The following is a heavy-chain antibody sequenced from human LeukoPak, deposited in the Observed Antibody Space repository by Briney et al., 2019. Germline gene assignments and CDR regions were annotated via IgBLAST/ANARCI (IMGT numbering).Heavy chain of an antibody. D-gene: IGHD3-22*01. CDR2: ISHDGANK. Sequence: PGGSLRLSCAASGFTFLTYVMHWVRQAPGKGLECVAVISHDGANKYYADSVKGRFTISRDNSKNTLYLQMNSLRAEDTAVYYCARDGVIGNYDSSGYYYAYFDYWGQGTLVSVSS. V-gene: IGHV3-30*03. CDR3: ARDGVIGNYDSSGYYYAYFDY. CDR1: GFTFLTYV. J-gene: IGHJ4*02.